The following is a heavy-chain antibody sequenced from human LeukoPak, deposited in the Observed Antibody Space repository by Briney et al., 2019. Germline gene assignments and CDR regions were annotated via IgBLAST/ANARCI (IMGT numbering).Heavy chain of an antibody. V-gene: IGHV3-53*01. Sequence: GGSLRLSCAASGFTVSSNYMSWVRQAPGKGLEWVSVIYSGGSTYYADSVKGRFTISRDNSKNTPYLQMNSLRAEDTAVYYCARDAYSSGWSHYYYYGMDVWGQGTTVTVSS. D-gene: IGHD6-19*01. CDR2: IYSGGST. CDR1: GFTVSSNY. J-gene: IGHJ6*02. CDR3: ARDAYSSGWSHYYYYGMDV.